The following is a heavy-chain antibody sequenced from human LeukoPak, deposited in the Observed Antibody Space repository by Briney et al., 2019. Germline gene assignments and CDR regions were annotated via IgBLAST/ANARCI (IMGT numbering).Heavy chain of an antibody. J-gene: IGHJ4*02. V-gene: IGHV3-30*02. CDR3: AKGHIVVVPAAPLDY. Sequence: GGSLRLSCAASGFTFSTYGMHWVRQAPGKGLEWVAFIRYDGSNKYYADSVKGRFTISRDNSKNTLYLQMNSLRAEDTAVYYCAKGHIVVVPAAPLDYWGQGTLVTVSS. D-gene: IGHD2-2*01. CDR2: IRYDGSNK. CDR1: GFTFSTYG.